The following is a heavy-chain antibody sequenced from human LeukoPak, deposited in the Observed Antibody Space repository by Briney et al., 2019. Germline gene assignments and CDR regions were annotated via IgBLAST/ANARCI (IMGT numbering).Heavy chain of an antibody. Sequence: GGSLRLSCAASGLNVSDNYMSWVRQAPGKGLELVSVLHSGRTPYYAAFVKGRFTFSRDNSKNTLYLQTNSTGAEDTAVYYCAREKGILELVYWGQGTLVTVSS. D-gene: IGHD3-10*01. J-gene: IGHJ4*02. CDR1: GLNVSDNY. V-gene: IGHV3-66*01. CDR3: AREKGILELVY. CDR2: LHSGRTP.